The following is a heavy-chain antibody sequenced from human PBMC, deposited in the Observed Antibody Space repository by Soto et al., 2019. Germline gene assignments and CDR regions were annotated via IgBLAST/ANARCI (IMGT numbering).Heavy chain of an antibody. J-gene: IGHJ6*02. CDR2: IYYSGST. CDR1: GGSISSGGYY. CDR3: ARDARYCSGGSCYPADGYGMDV. Sequence: QVQLQESGPGLVKPSQTLSLTCTVSGGSISSGGYYWSWIRQHPGKGLEWIGYIYYSGSTYYNPSLKSRVTISVDTSNTHFSLNLSSVTAADTAVYYCARDARYCSGGSCYPADGYGMDVWGQGTTVTVSS. D-gene: IGHD2-15*01. V-gene: IGHV4-31*03.